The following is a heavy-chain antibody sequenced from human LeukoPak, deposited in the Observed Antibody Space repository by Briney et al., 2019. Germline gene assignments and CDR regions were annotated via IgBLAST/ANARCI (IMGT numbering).Heavy chain of an antibody. CDR1: GFTFDDYA. Sequence: GGSLRLSCAASGFTFDDYAMHWVRQAPGKGLEWVSDISWNSGSIGYADSVKGRFTISRDNAKNSLYLQMNSLRAEDTALYYCAKPYSSGWYSLGMDVWGQGTTVTVSS. D-gene: IGHD6-19*01. V-gene: IGHV3-9*01. J-gene: IGHJ6*02. CDR3: AKPYSSGWYSLGMDV. CDR2: ISWNSGSI.